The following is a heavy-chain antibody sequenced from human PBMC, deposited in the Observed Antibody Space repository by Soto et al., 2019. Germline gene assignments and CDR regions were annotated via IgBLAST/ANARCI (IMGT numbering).Heavy chain of an antibody. CDR2: IYDSGST. V-gene: IGHV4-59*12. J-gene: IGHJ4*02. CDR1: GGSISNYY. D-gene: IGHD6-19*01. CDR3: ARVRSGWGIDY. Sequence: SETLSLTCTASGGSISNYYWSWVRQPPGKGLEWIGYIYDSGSTYYNPSLKSRVTISVDRSKNQFSLKLSSVTAADTAVYYCARVRSGWGIDYWGQGTLVTVPS.